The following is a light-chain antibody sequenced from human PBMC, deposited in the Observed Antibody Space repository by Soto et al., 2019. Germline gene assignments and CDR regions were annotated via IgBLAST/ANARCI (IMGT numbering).Light chain of an antibody. V-gene: IGKV3-15*01. CDR1: QSVSSD. Sequence: IVITQSPATLSTSPFTRTTLSCRSSQSVSSDFAWYQQKPGQAPRLLIYYTYTRATGFPARFSGGGSGTEFTHTSSRLQSEVSAFYYCQQYNKWPITFGQGTRLE. J-gene: IGKJ5*01. CDR2: YTY. CDR3: QQYNKWPIT.